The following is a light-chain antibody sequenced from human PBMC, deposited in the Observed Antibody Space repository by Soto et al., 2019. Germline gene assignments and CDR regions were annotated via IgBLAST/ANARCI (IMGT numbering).Light chain of an antibody. V-gene: IGKV1-5*03. CDR1: QSISSW. J-gene: IGKJ3*01. Sequence: DIQMTQSPSTLSASVGDRVTITCRASQSISSWLAWYQQKPGKAPKLLIYKASSLESGVPSRFSDSGSGTEFTLTISSLQPDDFATYYCQQYNSYSLFTFGPGTKVDIK. CDR3: QQYNSYSLFT. CDR2: KAS.